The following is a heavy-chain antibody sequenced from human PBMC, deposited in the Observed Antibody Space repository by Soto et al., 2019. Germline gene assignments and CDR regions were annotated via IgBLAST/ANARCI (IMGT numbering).Heavy chain of an antibody. CDR2: MNPNSGNT. V-gene: IGHV1-8*01. CDR3: ARGSWEPPLYYYYGMDV. J-gene: IGHJ6*02. CDR1: GYTFTSYD. Sequence: ASVKVSCKASGYTFTSYDINCVRQATGQVLEWMGWMNPNSGNTGYAQKFQGRVAMTRNTSISTAYMELSSLRSEDTAVYYCARGSWEPPLYYYYGMDVWGQGTTVTVSS. D-gene: IGHD1-26*01.